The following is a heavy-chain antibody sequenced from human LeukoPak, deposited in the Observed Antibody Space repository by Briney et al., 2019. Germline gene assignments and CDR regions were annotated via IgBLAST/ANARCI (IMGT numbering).Heavy chain of an antibody. CDR3: ARDSRYCSSTSCDAVDAFDI. J-gene: IGHJ3*02. CDR2: IIPIFGTA. CDR1: GGTFSSYA. V-gene: IGHV1-69*01. D-gene: IGHD2-2*01. Sequence: SVNVSCKASGGTFSSYAISWVRQAPGQGLEWMGGIIPIFGTANYAQKFQGRVTITADESTSTAYMELSNLRSEDTAVYYCARDSRYCSSTSCDAVDAFDIWGQGTMVTVSS.